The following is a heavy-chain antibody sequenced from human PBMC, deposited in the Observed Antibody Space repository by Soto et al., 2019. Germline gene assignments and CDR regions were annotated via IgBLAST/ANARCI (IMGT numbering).Heavy chain of an antibody. V-gene: IGHV3-23*01. Sequence: GGSLRLSCAASGFTFSSYAMSWVRQAPGKGLEWVSAISGSGGSTYYADSVKGRFTISRDNSKNTLYLQMNSLRAEDMAVYYCAKDPSAGYYTEFDYWGQGTLVTVSS. CDR3: AKDPSAGYYTEFDY. D-gene: IGHD3-3*01. CDR2: ISGSGGST. CDR1: GFTFSSYA. J-gene: IGHJ4*02.